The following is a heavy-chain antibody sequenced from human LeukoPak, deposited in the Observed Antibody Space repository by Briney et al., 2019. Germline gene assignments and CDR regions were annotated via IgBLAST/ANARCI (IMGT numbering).Heavy chain of an antibody. Sequence: GGSLRLSCAASRFTFSSYSMNWVRQAPGKGLEWVSYISSSSSTIYYADSVKGRFTISRDNAKNSLYLQMNSLRAEDTAVYYCARESAAGRTPFDYWGQGTLVTVSS. V-gene: IGHV3-48*01. CDR3: ARESAAGRTPFDY. CDR1: RFTFSSYS. J-gene: IGHJ4*02. D-gene: IGHD6-13*01. CDR2: ISSSSSTI.